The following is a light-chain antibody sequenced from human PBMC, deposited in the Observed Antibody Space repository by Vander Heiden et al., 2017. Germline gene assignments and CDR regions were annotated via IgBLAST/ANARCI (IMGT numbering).Light chain of an antibody. CDR2: GAS. CDR3: QHFGSSFT. Sequence: EIVLTQSPGTLSLSPGERATLSCRASQSVGSNLAWYQQKPGQAPRLLIYGASNRATGIPDRFSGSGSGTDFTLTISRLEPEDFAVYYCQHFGSSFTFGPGTKVDIK. V-gene: IGKV3-20*01. CDR1: QSVGSN. J-gene: IGKJ3*01.